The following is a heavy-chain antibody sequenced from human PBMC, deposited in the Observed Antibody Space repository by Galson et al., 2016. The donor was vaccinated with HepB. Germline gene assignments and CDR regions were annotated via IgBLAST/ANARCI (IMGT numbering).Heavy chain of an antibody. CDR1: GGSIRNYF. V-gene: IGHV4-59*01. J-gene: IGHJ4*02. Sequence: ETLSLTCTISGGSIRNYFWSWIRQPPGKGLEWIGYIAYNGRTNYNPSLKSRVIISMDTSKNYFSLRLSSVAAADPAVYYCARQTTFGVVTYFDLWGQGTLVTVSS. CDR2: IAYNGRT. CDR3: ARQTTFGVVTYFDL. D-gene: IGHD3-3*01.